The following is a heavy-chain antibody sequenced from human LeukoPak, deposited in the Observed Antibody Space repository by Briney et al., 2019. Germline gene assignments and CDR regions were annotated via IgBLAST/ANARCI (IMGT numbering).Heavy chain of an antibody. CDR3: ARGGYSYANPYYYYGMDV. CDR1: GFTFSSYA. V-gene: IGHV3-23*01. CDR2: ISGSGGST. J-gene: IGHJ6*02. D-gene: IGHD5-18*01. Sequence: GGSLRLSCAASGFTFSSYAMSWVRQAPGKGLEWVSAISGSGGSTYYADSVKGRFTISRDNAKNSLYLQMNSLRAEDTAVYYCARGGYSYANPYYYYGMDVWGQGTTVTVSS.